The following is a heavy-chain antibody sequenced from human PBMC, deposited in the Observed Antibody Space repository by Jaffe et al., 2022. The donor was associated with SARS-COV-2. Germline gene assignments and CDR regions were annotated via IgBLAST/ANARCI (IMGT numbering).Heavy chain of an antibody. D-gene: IGHD3-10*01. Sequence: EVQLAETGGGLIQPGGSLRLSCAASGFTVSSNCMTWVRQPPGKGLEWVSVICSGGNTNYADSVKGRFTISRDNSKNTLYLQMISLKVEDTAVYYCARGPTEAAASGNYYNFYYYMDVWGKGTTVTVSS. CDR3: ARGPTEAAASGNYYNFYYYMDV. CDR1: GFTVSSNC. J-gene: IGHJ6*03. V-gene: IGHV3-53*02. CDR2: ICSGGNT.